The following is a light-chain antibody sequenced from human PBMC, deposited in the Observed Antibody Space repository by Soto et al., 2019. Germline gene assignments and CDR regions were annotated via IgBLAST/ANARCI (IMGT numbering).Light chain of an antibody. CDR2: DDN. CDR1: SSNIGGNS. CDR3: LVWDTSPRAVV. Sequence: QSVLTQPPSVSAAPGQKVTISCSGSSSNIGGNSVSWYQQLPGTAPKLLIYDDNKRPSGIPDRFSGSKSGTSATLGITGFQTGDEADYYNLVWDTSPRAVVFGGGTQLTVL. J-gene: IGLJ2*01. V-gene: IGLV1-51*01.